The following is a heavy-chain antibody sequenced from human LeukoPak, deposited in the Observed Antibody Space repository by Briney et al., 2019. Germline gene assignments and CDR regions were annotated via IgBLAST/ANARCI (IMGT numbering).Heavy chain of an antibody. CDR3: AKSPGYSSSFDY. D-gene: IGHD6-13*01. CDR1: GFTVTSNY. J-gene: IGHJ4*02. V-gene: IGHV3-66*01. CDR2: IYTGVST. Sequence: GGSLRLSCAGSGFTVTSNYMSWVRQAPGKGLEWVSVIYTGVSTYYADSVKGRFTISRDNSKNTVYLQMNSLRAEDTAVYYCAKSPGYSSSFDYWGQGTLVSVSS.